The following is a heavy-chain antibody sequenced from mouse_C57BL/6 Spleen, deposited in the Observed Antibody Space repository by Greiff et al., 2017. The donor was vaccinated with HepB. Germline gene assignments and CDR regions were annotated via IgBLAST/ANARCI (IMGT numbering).Heavy chain of an antibody. J-gene: IGHJ1*03. CDR2: IYPGDGDT. Sequence: VQRVESGPELVKPGASVKISCKASGYAFSSSWMNWVKQRPGKGLEWIGRIYPGDGDTNYNGKFKGKATLTADKSSSTAYMQLSSLTSEDSAVYFCARGYGSSYRYFDVWGTGTTVTVSS. CDR3: ARGYGSSYRYFDV. CDR1: GYAFSSSW. V-gene: IGHV1-82*01. D-gene: IGHD1-1*01.